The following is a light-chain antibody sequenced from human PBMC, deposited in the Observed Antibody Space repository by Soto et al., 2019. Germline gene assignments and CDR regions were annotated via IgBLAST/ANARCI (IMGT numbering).Light chain of an antibody. CDR2: DAS. CDR1: QDISNY. J-gene: IGKJ4*01. CDR3: QHYDNLPLP. Sequence: IRMTQSPSSLSASTGDRVTITWQASQDISNYLNWYQQKPGKAPKLLIYDASNLETGVPSRFSGSGSGTDFTFTISSLQPEDIATYYCQHYDNLPLPFGGGAMVDI. V-gene: IGKV1-33*01.